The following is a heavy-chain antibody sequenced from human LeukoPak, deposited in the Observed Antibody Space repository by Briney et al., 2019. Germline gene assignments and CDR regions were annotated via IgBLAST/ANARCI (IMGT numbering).Heavy chain of an antibody. CDR2: IYYSENT. D-gene: IGHD6-19*01. J-gene: IGHJ4*02. Sequence: MPSETLSLTCTVSGGSISGYYWSWIRQPPGKGLEWIGYIYYSENTNYNPSLKSRVTISLDTSKNQFSLKLNSVTTADTAVYFCTRRVAVTGTPKAHFDYWGQGILVTVSS. CDR1: GGSISGYY. CDR3: TRRVAVTGTPKAHFDY. V-gene: IGHV4-59*08.